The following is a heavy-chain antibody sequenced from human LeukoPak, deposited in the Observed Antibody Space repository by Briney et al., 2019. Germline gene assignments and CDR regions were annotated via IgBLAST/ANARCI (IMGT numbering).Heavy chain of an antibody. J-gene: IGHJ6*03. CDR1: GGSISSSSYY. V-gene: IGHV4-39*07. Sequence: SETLSLTCTVSGGSISSSSYYWGWIRQPPGKGLEWIGSIYYSGSTYYNPSLKSRVTISVDTSKNQFSLKLSSVAAADTAVYYCARTTAMAHFYYYYYMDVWGKGTTVTVSS. CDR3: ARTTAMAHFYYYYYMDV. CDR2: IYYSGST. D-gene: IGHD5-18*01.